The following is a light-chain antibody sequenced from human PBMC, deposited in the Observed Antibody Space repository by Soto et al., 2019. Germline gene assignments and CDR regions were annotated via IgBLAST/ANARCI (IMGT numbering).Light chain of an antibody. CDR2: DAS. Sequence: EIVLTQSPGTLSLSPGERATVSCRASQSVRNNYLTWYQQKPGQAPRLLIYDASSRVTGIPDRFSGSGSGTDFTLTISRLEPEDFAVYYCQQYGSSPLTFGGGTKVDIK. CDR3: QQYGSSPLT. CDR1: QSVRNNY. V-gene: IGKV3-20*01. J-gene: IGKJ4*01.